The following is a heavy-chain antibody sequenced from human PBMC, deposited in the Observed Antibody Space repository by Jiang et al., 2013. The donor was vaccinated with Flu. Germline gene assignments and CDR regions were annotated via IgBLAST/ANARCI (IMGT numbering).Heavy chain of an antibody. CDR3: AHSSREYYDSSGHLFDY. J-gene: IGHJ4*02. CDR2: IFWDDDI. V-gene: IGHV2-5*02. CDR1: GSSLSSSGVG. Sequence: KPTQTLTLTCAVSGSSLSSSGVGVGWIRQPPGQALEWLATIFWDDDIFYRPSLRNRLTVTKDTYKNQVVLTMTNVDPADTATYFCAHSSREYYDSSGHLFDYWGQGILVTVSS. D-gene: IGHD3-22*01.